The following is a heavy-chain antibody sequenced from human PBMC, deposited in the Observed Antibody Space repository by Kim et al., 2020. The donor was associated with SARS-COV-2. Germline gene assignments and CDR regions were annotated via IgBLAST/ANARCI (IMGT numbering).Heavy chain of an antibody. D-gene: IGHD6-19*01. CDR3: AKDTWSSGFPGYYFDY. CDR1: GFTFSSYA. V-gene: IGHV3-23*01. CDR2: ILGSGGNT. J-gene: IGHJ4*01. Sequence: GGSLRLSCAASGFTFSSYAMSWVRQAPGKGLEWVSVILGSGGNTYYADSVKGRFTISRDNSKYTLYLQMNSLRAEDTAVYYCAKDTWSSGFPGYYFDYWGQGTLVTVSS.